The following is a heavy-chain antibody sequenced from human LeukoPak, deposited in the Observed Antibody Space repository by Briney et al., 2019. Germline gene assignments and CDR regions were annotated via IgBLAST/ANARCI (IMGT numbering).Heavy chain of an antibody. J-gene: IGHJ4*02. CDR3: ARGAPIDY. Sequence: GGSLRLSCAASGFXFSNTWIYWVRQGPGKGLVRVSRIYNDETSATYADSVKGRFTISRDNAKNTLYLQMDSLRVDDTAVYYCARGAPIDYWGQGTLVTVSS. CDR1: GFXFSNTW. CDR2: IYNDETSA. V-gene: IGHV3-74*01.